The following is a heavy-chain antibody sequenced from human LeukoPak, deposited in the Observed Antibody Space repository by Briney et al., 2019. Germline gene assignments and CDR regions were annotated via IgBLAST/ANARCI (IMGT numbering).Heavy chain of an antibody. CDR2: INWNGGGT. CDR3: ARVRYCSSTSCYWHFDY. V-gene: IGHV3-20*04. Sequence: AGSLRLSCAASGFTFDDYGMSWVRQAPGKGLEWVSGINWNGGGTGYADSVKGRFTISRDNAKNSLYLQMNSLRAEDTALYYCARVRYCSSTSCYWHFDYWGQGTLVTVSS. D-gene: IGHD2-2*01. J-gene: IGHJ4*02. CDR1: GFTFDDYG.